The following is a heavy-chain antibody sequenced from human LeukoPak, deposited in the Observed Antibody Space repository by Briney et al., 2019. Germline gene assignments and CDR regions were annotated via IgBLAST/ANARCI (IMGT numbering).Heavy chain of an antibody. CDR2: IHYSGNT. CDR3: ARRATVTTNDAFDI. Sequence: GSLRLSCAASGFTVSSNYMSWIRQPPGAGLEWIGSIHYSGNTYYNPSLKSRVTILVDTSKNQFSLKLNSVTAADTAVYYCARRATVTTNDAFDIWGQGTMVTVSS. J-gene: IGHJ3*02. D-gene: IGHD4-17*01. CDR1: GFTVSSNY. V-gene: IGHV4-39*07.